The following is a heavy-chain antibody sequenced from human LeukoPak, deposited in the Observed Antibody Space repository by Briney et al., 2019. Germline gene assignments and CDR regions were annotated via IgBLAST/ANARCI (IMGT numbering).Heavy chain of an antibody. D-gene: IGHD3-10*01. V-gene: IGHV1-18*01. CDR2: ISAYNGNT. CDR1: GYTFTSYG. CDR3: ASLRFGELDFDY. J-gene: IGHJ4*02. Sequence: ASVKVSCKASGYTFTSYGISWVRQAPGQGLEWMGWISAYNGNTNYAQKLQGRVTTTTDTSTSTAYMELRSLRSDDTAVYYCASLRFGELDFDYWGQGTLVTVSS.